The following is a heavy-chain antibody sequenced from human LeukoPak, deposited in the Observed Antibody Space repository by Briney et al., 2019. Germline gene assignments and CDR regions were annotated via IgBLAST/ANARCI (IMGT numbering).Heavy chain of an antibody. CDR3: AKDQPAADSGGADYFDY. J-gene: IGHJ4*02. V-gene: IGHV3-30*18. CDR2: ISYDGSNK. Sequence: GGSLRLSCAASGFTFSSYGMHWVRQAPGKGLKWVAVISYDGSNKYYADSVKGRFTISRDNSKNTLYLQMNSLRAEDTAVYYCAKDQPAADSGGADYFDYWGQGTLVTVSS. D-gene: IGHD6-13*01. CDR1: GFTFSSYG.